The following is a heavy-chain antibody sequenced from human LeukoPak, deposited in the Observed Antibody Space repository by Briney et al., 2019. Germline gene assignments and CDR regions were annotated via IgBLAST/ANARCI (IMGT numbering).Heavy chain of an antibody. CDR1: GFTFGDYA. CDR2: ISSSSSTI. J-gene: IGHJ4*02. CDR3: ATLGYCSGGSCPGPFDY. Sequence: PGGSLRLSCTASGFTFGDYAMNWVRQAPGKGLEWVSYISSSSSTIYYADSVKGRFTISRDNAKNSLYLQMNSLRAEDTAVYYCATLGYCSGGSCPGPFDYWGQGTLVTVSS. D-gene: IGHD2-15*01. V-gene: IGHV3-48*01.